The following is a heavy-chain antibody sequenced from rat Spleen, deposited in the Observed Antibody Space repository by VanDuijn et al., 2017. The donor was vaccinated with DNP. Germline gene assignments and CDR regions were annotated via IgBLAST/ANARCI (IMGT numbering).Heavy chain of an antibody. CDR2: ISYEGSST. CDR3: ARGNYPGINTFDY. Sequence: EVQLVESGGGLVQPGRSLKLSCAASGFTFSDYYMAWVRQAPKKGLEWVAYISYEGSSTYYRDSVKGRFTMSRDNAKSTLYLQMNSLRSEDTAIYYCARGNYPGINTFDYWGQGVMVTVSS. V-gene: IGHV5-22*01. CDR1: GFTFSDYY. D-gene: IGHD1-4*01. J-gene: IGHJ2*01.